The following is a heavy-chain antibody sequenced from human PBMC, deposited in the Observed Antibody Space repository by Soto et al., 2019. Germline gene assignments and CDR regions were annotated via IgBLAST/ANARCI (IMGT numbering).Heavy chain of an antibody. V-gene: IGHV1-69*01. D-gene: IGHD2-21*01. CDR3: ARASTLTVHCGSVGCARLDV. J-gene: IGHJ6*02. Sequence: QVQLVQSGAEVKKPGSPVKVSCKASGGTFSSYAISWVRQAPGQGLEWIGGILLIFGTGNYARKFQGRVAINADGSTTTAYMELSSLRSEETVVYYCARASTLTVHCGSVGCARLDVWGQGTTATVSS. CDR2: ILLIFGTG. CDR1: GGTFSSYA.